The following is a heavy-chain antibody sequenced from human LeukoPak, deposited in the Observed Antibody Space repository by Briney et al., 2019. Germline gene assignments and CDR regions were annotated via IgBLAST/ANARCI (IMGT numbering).Heavy chain of an antibody. J-gene: IGHJ6*02. CDR2: IYYSGST. CDR3: ARRVVVVAATIGMDV. Sequence: SQTLSLTCTVSGGSISSGDYYWSWIRQPPGKGLEWIGYIYYSGSTYYNPSLKSRVTISVDTSKNQFSLKLSSVTAADTAVYYCARRVVVVAATIGMDVWAKGPRSPSP. CDR1: GGSISSGDYY. D-gene: IGHD2-15*01. V-gene: IGHV4-30-4*01.